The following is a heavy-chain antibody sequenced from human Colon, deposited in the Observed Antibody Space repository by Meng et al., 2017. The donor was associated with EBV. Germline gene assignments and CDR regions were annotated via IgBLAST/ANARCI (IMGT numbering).Heavy chain of an antibody. CDR2: IYHSGST. V-gene: IGHV4-4*02. J-gene: IGHJ4*02. CDR3: ARVGAYCGGDCYHPR. CDR1: GGSLSSRNW. D-gene: IGHD2-21*02. Sequence: QGSLQASGPGLVKPSGTLSLTFAVSGGSLSSRNWWSWVRQPPGKGLEWIGEIYHSGSTNYNPSLKSRVTISVDESKNQFSLRLSSVTAADTAVYYCARVGAYCGGDCYHPRWGQGTLVTVSS.